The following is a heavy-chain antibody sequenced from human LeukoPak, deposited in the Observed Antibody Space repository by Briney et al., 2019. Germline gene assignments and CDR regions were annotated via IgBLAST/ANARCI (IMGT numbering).Heavy chain of an antibody. J-gene: IGHJ3*02. D-gene: IGHD2-2*01. CDR3: ARLLGYCSSTNCYGGFDI. CDR1: GYSFTSYW. CDR2: IHPGDSDT. V-gene: IGHV5-51*01. Sequence: GESLKISCEGSGYSFTSYWIGWVRQLPGKGLEWIGIIHPGDSDTRYSPSFQGQVTISADKSISTAYLQWSSRKASDTAMYYCARLLGYCSSTNCYGGFDIWGRGTMVIVSS.